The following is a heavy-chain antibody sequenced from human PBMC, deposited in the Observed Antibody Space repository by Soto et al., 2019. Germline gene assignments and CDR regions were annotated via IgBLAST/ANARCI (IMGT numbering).Heavy chain of an antibody. J-gene: IGHJ5*02. Sequence: SLTHPLPWSVAEGTRRSGGCRRILIQKPPGKGLEWIGYIYHSGSTYYNPSLKSRVTISVDRSKNQFSLKLSSVTAADTAVYYCASQEHSSSWYNWFDPWGQRTLVTVSS. CDR2: IYHSGST. CDR3: ASQEHSSSWYNWFDP. V-gene: IGHV4-30-2*01. CDR1: EGTRRSGGCR. D-gene: IGHD6-13*01.